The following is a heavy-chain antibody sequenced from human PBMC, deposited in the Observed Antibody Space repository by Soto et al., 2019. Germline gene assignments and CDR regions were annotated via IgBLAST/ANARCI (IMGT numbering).Heavy chain of an antibody. V-gene: IGHV3-74*01. Sequence: EVQLVESGGGLVQPGGSLTLSCAASGFTVSNHWMHWVRQAPGRGLESISRIKTDGTYTDYADSVKGRFTISRDTAKNMLYLQMDSLRPEDTAVYYCARPKGAAYSAFDVWGQGTVVTVSS. D-gene: IGHD2-21*01. J-gene: IGHJ3*01. CDR2: IKTDGTYT. CDR3: ARPKGAAYSAFDV. CDR1: GFTVSNHW.